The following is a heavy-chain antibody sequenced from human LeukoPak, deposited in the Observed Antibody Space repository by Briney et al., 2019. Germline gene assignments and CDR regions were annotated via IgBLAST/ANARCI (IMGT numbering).Heavy chain of an antibody. D-gene: IGHD3-22*01. CDR1: GFTVSSNY. V-gene: IGHV3-53*01. CDR3: ARVPYYYHSSDYYFDY. Sequence: PGGSLRLSCAAPGFTVSSNYMNWVRQAPGKGLEWVSVIYSGGTTYYADSVKGRFTISSDSSKNTLHLQMNSLRVEDPDVIYCARVPYYYHSSDYYFDYWGQGALVTVSS. J-gene: IGHJ4*02. CDR2: IYSGGTT.